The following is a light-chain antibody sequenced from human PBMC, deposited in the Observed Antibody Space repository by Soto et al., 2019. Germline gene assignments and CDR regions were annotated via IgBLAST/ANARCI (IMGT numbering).Light chain of an antibody. J-gene: IGKJ1*01. CDR2: KAS. Sequence: DIQLTQSPSTLSASVGDRVTITCRASQTVSNWLAWFQQKPGKAPKLLIHKASSLGSGVPSRFSGSGSGTEFTLTIRSLQPEDFATYFCQQYSAYWTFGQGTKVEIK. CDR1: QTVSNW. V-gene: IGKV1-5*03. CDR3: QQYSAYWT.